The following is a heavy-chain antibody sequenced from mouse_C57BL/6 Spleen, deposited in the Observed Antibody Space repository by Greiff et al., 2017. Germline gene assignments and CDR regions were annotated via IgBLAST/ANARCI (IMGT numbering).Heavy chain of an antibody. CDR2: IHPNSGST. D-gene: IGHD1-1*01. CDR1: GYTFTSYW. J-gene: IGHJ4*01. V-gene: IGHV1-64*01. Sequence: QVQLQQPGAELVKPGASVKLSCKASGYTFTSYWMHWVKQRPGQGLEWIGMIHPNSGSTNYNEKFKSKATLTVDKSSSTAYMQLSSLTSEDSAVYCCATIYYYGSSPYYYAMDYWGQGTSVTVSS. CDR3: ATIYYYGSSPYYYAMDY.